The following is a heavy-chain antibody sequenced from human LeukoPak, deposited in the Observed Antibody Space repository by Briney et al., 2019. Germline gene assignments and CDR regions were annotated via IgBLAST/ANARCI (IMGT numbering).Heavy chain of an antibody. CDR1: GGSISSYY. J-gene: IGHJ4*02. V-gene: IGHV4-59*01. CDR2: SYDRGNT. D-gene: IGHD2-15*01. CDR3: AREKSPDYCSGASCYFDY. Sequence: SETLSLTCIVSGGSISSYYWSWIRQPPGKGLEWIGYSYDRGNTNYNPSLKSRVTISGDTSKNQFSLKLSSVTAADTAVYYCAREKSPDYCSGASCYFDYWGQGTLVTVSP.